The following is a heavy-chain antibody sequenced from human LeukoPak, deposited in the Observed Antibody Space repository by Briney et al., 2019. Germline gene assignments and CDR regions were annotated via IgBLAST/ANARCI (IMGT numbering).Heavy chain of an antibody. Sequence: GASVKVSCKASGYTFTSYGISWVRQAPGQGLEWMGWISAYNGNTNYAQKLQGRVTMTTDTSTSTAYMELRSPRSDDTAVYYCAMGGGYYGSGSYRWFDPWGQGTLVTVSS. V-gene: IGHV1-18*01. J-gene: IGHJ5*02. CDR3: AMGGGYYGSGSYRWFDP. D-gene: IGHD3-10*01. CDR1: GYTFTSYG. CDR2: ISAYNGNT.